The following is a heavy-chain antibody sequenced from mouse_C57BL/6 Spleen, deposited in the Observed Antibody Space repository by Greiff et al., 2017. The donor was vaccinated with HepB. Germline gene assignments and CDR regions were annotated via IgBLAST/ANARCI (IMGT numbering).Heavy chain of an antibody. D-gene: IGHD3-2*02. CDR2: IDPANGNT. CDR3: AQSDSSGYDWFAY. J-gene: IGHJ3*01. CDR1: GFNIKNTY. Sequence: VQLQQSVAELVRPGASVKLSCTASGFNIKNTYMHWVKQRPEQGLEWIGRIDPANGNTKYAPKFQGKATITADTSSNTAYLQLSSLTSEDTAIYYCAQSDSSGYDWFAYWGQGTLVTVSA. V-gene: IGHV14-3*01.